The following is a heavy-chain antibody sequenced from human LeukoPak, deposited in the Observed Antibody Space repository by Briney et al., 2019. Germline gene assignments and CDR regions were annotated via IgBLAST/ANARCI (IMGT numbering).Heavy chain of an antibody. J-gene: IGHJ6*03. CDR1: GGSFSGYY. D-gene: IGHD6-6*01. CDR3: ARGGAYSSSYYYYMDV. V-gene: IGHV4-34*01. CDR2: INHSGST. Sequence: PSETLSLTCAVYGGSFSGYYWSWIRQPPGQGLEWIGEINHSGSTNYNPSLKSRVTISVDTSKNQFSLKLSSVTAADTAVYYCARGGAYSSSYYYYMDVWGKGTTVTVSS.